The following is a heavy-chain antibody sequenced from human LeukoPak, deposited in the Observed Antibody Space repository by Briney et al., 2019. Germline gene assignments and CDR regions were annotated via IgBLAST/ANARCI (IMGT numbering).Heavy chain of an antibody. V-gene: IGHV1-69*13. Sequence: ASVKVSCKASGGTFSSYAISWVRQAPGQGLEWMGGIIPIFGTANYAQKFQGRVTITADESTSTAYMELSSLRSEDTAVYYCARSLCSTSCYRAVYYYYYMDVWGKGTTVTVSS. J-gene: IGHJ6*03. CDR1: GGTFSSYA. D-gene: IGHD2-2*01. CDR2: IIPIFGTA. CDR3: ARSLCSTSCYRAVYYYYYMDV.